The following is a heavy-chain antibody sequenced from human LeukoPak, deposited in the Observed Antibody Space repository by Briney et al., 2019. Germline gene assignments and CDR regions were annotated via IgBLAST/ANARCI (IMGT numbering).Heavy chain of an antibody. CDR3: ARPSMTSYYFDY. CDR2: IGAYNGNT. V-gene: IGHV1-18*01. CDR1: GYTFTSYG. Sequence: ASVKVSCKASGYTFTSYGISWVRQALGQGLEWMGWIGAYNGNTNYAQKLQGRVTMTTDTSTSTAYMELRSLRSDDTAVYYCARPSMTSYYFDYWGQGTLVTVSS. D-gene: IGHD1-26*01. J-gene: IGHJ4*02.